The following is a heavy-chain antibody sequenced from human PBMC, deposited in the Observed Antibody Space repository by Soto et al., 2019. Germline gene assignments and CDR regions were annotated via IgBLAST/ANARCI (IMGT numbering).Heavy chain of an antibody. CDR2: ISYDGSNK. Sequence: QVQLVESGGGVVQPGRSLRLSCAASGFTFSSYGMHWVRQAPGKGLEWVAVISYDGSNKYYADSVKGRFTISRDNSKNTRYLQMNSLRAEDTAVYYCAKPGTTTWYFDLWGRGTLVTVSS. J-gene: IGHJ2*01. CDR1: GFTFSSYG. V-gene: IGHV3-30*18. CDR3: AKPGTTTWYFDL. D-gene: IGHD1-1*01.